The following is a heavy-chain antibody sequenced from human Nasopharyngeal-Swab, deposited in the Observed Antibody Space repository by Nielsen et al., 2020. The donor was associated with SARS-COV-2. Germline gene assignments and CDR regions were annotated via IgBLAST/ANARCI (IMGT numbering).Heavy chain of an antibody. V-gene: IGHV4-59*01. CDR1: GGSISSYY. D-gene: IGHD2/OR15-2a*01. CDR2: FYYSGRP. J-gene: IGHJ5*02. Sequence: SDPLSLPFPLSGGSISSYYWSWIRQPPGKGLDWIRYFYYSGRPNYNPSLKSRVTISVDTSKNPFSLNLSAVTAADTAVYYCARGAVLLRIFHGFEGWFDPWGQGTLVTVSS. CDR3: ARGAVLLRIFHGFEGWFDP.